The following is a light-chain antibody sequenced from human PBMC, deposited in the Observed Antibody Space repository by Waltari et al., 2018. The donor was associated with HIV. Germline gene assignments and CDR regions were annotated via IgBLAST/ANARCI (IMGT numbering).Light chain of an antibody. Sequence: QSVLTQPPSVSAAPGQKVTISCSGSSSNFGNSFVSWYQHLPGAAPKLLIYDKNKRPSGMSDRFSGSKSGTSATLAITGLQTGDEADYYCGTWDSSLGAEVFGGGTRLTVL. CDR2: DKN. J-gene: IGLJ3*02. CDR3: GTWDSSLGAEV. CDR1: SSNFGNSF. V-gene: IGLV1-51*01.